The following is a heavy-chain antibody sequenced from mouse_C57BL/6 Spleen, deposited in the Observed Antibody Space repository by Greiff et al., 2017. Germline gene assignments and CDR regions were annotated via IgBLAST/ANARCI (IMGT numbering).Heavy chain of an antibody. V-gene: IGHV1-15*01. Sequence: VQLQQSGAELVRPGASVTLSCKASGYTFTDYEMHWVKQTPVHGLEWIGAIDPETGGTAYNQKFKGKAILTADKSSSTAYMELRSLTSEDSAVYYCYYYGSSWEFADWGQGTLVTVSA. CDR3: YYYGSSWEFAD. CDR1: GYTFTDYE. D-gene: IGHD1-1*01. J-gene: IGHJ3*01. CDR2: IDPETGGT.